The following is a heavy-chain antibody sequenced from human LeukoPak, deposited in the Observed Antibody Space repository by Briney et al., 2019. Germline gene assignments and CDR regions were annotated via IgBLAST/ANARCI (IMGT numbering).Heavy chain of an antibody. CDR2: ISSSGSTI. CDR3: AELGITMIGGV. Sequence: GGSLRLSCAASGFTFSSYAVSWVRQAPGKGLEWVSYISSSGSTIYYADSVKGRFTISRDNAKNSLYLQMNSLRAEDTAVYYCAELGITMIGGVWGKGTTVTISS. J-gene: IGHJ6*04. D-gene: IGHD3-10*02. CDR1: GFTFSSYA. V-gene: IGHV3-48*03.